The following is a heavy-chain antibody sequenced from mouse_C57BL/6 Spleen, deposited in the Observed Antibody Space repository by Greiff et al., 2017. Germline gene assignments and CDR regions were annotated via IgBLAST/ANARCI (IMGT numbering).Heavy chain of an antibody. J-gene: IGHJ3*01. Sequence: QVQLKQPGADLVRPGSSVKLSCKASGYTFTSYWITWVKQRPGQGLEWIGDIYPGSGSTNYNEKFKSKATLTVDTSSSTAYMQLSSLTSEDSAVYYCARDGSSRTLFAYWGQGTLVTVSA. CDR3: ARDGSSRTLFAY. CDR1: GYTFTSYW. CDR2: IYPGSGST. V-gene: IGHV1-55*01. D-gene: IGHD1-1*01.